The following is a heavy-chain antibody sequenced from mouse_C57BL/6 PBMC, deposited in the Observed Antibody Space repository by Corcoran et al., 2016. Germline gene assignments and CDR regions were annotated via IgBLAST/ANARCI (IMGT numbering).Heavy chain of an antibody. V-gene: IGHV1-26*01. CDR3: ARAYYSNYWYFDV. D-gene: IGHD2-5*01. Sequence: EVQLQQSGPELVNPGASVKISCKASGYTFTDYYMNWVKQSHGKSLEWIGDINPNNGGTSYNQKFKGKATLTVDKSSSTAYMELRSLTSEDSAVYYCARAYYSNYWYFDVWGTGTTVTVSS. J-gene: IGHJ1*03. CDR2: INPNNGGT. CDR1: GYTFTDYY.